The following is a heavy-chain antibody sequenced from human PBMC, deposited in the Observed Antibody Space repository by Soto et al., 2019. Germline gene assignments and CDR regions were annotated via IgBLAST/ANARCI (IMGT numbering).Heavy chain of an antibody. J-gene: IGHJ3*02. V-gene: IGHV1-3*01. CDR1: GYTFNSYA. Sequence: ASVKVSCKASGYTFNSYAMHWVRQAPGQRLEWMGWISAYNGNTKYSQKLQGRVTMTTDTSTSTAYMELRSLRSDDTAVYYCAREEAVDAAFDIWGQGTMVTVSS. D-gene: IGHD6-19*01. CDR3: AREEAVDAAFDI. CDR2: ISAYNGNT.